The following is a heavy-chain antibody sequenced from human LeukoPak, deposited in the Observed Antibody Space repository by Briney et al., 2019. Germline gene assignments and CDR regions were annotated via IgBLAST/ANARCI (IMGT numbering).Heavy chain of an antibody. CDR3: ARDSSRDYDILTGYYGRSFDY. J-gene: IGHJ4*02. D-gene: IGHD3-9*01. CDR2: ISSSSSYI. Sequence: GGSLRLSCAASGFTFSSYSMNWVRQAPGKGLEWVSSISSSSSYIYYADSVKGRFTISRDNAKNSLYLQMNSLRAEDTAVYYCARDSSRDYDILTGYYGRSFDYWGQGTLVTVSS. CDR1: GFTFSSYS. V-gene: IGHV3-21*01.